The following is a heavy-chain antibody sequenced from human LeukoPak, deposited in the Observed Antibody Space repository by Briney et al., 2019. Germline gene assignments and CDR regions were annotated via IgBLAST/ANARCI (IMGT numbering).Heavy chain of an antibody. CDR2: LSGSGRGT. CDR3: AKDDEMATDY. CDR1: GFTFNNFA. V-gene: IGHV3-23*01. Sequence: GGSLRLSCVASGFTFNNFAMSWVRQAPGKGLEWVSTLSGSGRGTNYADSVKGRFIISRDNSKKTLYLQMNSLRAEDTAVYYCAKDDEMATDYWGQGTLVTVSS. J-gene: IGHJ4*02. D-gene: IGHD5-24*01.